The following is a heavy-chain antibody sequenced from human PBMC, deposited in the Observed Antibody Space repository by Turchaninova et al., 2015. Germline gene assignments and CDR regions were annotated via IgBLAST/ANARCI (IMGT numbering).Heavy chain of an antibody. CDR1: DGSISSSSHY. Sequence: QLQLQESGPGLVKPSETLSLTCTVSDGSISSSSHYWGWIRQPPGKGLVWIGFIYFGGRTDSNPSPKSRVTISVDTSKNQFSLKVSSVTAADTAGYVCAGSRSGTANRPLEYWGQGTLVTVSS. D-gene: IGHD1-7*01. CDR2: IYFGGRT. J-gene: IGHJ4*02. CDR3: AGSRSGTANRPLEY. V-gene: IGHV4-39*07.